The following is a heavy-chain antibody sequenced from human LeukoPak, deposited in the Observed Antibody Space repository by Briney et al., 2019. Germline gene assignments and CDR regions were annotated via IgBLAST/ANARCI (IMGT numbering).Heavy chain of an antibody. CDR3: ARTYYYGMDV. CDR1: GGSFSGYY. Sequence: SQTLSLTCAVYGGSFSGYYWSWIRQPPGKGLEWIGEINHSGSTNYNPSLKSRVTISVDTSKNQFSLKLSSVTAADTAVYYCARTYYYGMDVWGQGTTVTVSS. CDR2: INHSGST. J-gene: IGHJ6*02. V-gene: IGHV4-34*01.